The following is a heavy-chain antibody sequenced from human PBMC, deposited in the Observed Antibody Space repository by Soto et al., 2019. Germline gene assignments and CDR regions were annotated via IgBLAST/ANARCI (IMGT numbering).Heavy chain of an antibody. CDR3: ARSPWIQLWSFDY. Sequence: GSLRLSCAASGFTVSSNYMSWVRQAPGKGLEWVSVIYSGGSTYYADSVKGRFTISRDNSKNTLYLQMNSLRAEDTAVYYCARSPWIQLWSFDYWGQGTLVTVSS. J-gene: IGHJ4*02. V-gene: IGHV3-53*01. CDR1: GFTVSSNY. D-gene: IGHD5-18*01. CDR2: IYSGGST.